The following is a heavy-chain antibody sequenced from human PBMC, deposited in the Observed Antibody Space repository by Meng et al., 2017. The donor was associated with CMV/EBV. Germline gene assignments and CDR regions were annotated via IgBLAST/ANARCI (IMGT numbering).Heavy chain of an antibody. V-gene: IGHV3-15*01. CDR2: IKSKADGGTT. J-gene: IGHJ4*02. D-gene: IGHD6-13*01. CDR3: AREGYSGGLDY. CDR1: GFTFSNAW. Sequence: GGSLRLSCAASGFTFSNAWMSWVRQAPGKGLEWVGRIKSKADGGTTDYAAPVKGRFTISRDDSKNTLYLQMNSLKTEDTAVYYCAREGYSGGLDYWGQGTLVTVSS.